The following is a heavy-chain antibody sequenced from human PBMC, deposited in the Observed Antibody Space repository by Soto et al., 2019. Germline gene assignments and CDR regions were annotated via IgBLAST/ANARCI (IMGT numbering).Heavy chain of an antibody. D-gene: IGHD2-15*01. CDR1: GGSISSGGYY. CDR2: ISYSGST. CDR3: ARKFVDGNYFYY. J-gene: IGHJ4*02. Sequence: QVQLQESGPGLVKPSQTLSLTCTVSGGSISSGGYYWSWIRQHPGKGLEWIGYISYSGSTYYNPSLKSRVTISVDTSKNQFSLKLSSVTAADTAVYYCARKFVDGNYFYYWGQGTLVTVSS. V-gene: IGHV4-31*03.